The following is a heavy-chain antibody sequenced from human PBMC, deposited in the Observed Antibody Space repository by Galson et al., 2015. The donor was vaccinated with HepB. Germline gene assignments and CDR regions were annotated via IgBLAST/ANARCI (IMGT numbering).Heavy chain of an antibody. CDR1: GYSFSTYW. CDR3: ARPQYGGNFDVAFDI. J-gene: IGHJ3*02. V-gene: IGHV5-51*01. CDR2: IYPGDSDT. D-gene: IGHD1-26*01. Sequence: QSGAEVKKPGESLKISCKGSGYSFSTYWIGWVRQMPGKGLEWMGIIYPGDSDTRYSPSFQGQVTITADKSISTAYLQWSSLKASDTAIYYCARPQYGGNFDVAFDIWGQGTMVTVSS.